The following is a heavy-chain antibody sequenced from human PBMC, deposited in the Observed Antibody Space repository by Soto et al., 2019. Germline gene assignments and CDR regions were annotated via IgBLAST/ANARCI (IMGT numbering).Heavy chain of an antibody. Sequence: GASVKVSCKASGGTFSNLAISWVRQAPGQGLEWMGGIIPIFGTAHNAQKFQGRVTITADESTSTAYMELSSLRSEDTAVYYCAKFGPNTVVTPDYYYYGMDVWGQGTTVTVSS. J-gene: IGHJ6*02. CDR3: AKFGPNTVVTPDYYYYGMDV. CDR1: GGTFSNLA. V-gene: IGHV1-69*13. D-gene: IGHD2-21*02. CDR2: IIPIFGTA.